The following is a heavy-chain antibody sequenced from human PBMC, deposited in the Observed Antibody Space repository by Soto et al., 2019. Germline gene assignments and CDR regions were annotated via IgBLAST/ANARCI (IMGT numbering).Heavy chain of an antibody. CDR1: GYSFTSYW. CDR2: IYPGDSDT. V-gene: IGHV5-51*01. CDR3: AIPGGFHCSGGSCYSIPDAFDI. Sequence: PGESLKISCKGSGYSFTSYWIGWVRQMPGKGLEWMGIIYPGDSDTRYSPSFQGQVTISADKSISTAYLQWSSLKASDTAMYYCAIPGGFHCSGGSCYSIPDAFDIWGQGTMVTVSS. D-gene: IGHD2-15*01. J-gene: IGHJ3*02.